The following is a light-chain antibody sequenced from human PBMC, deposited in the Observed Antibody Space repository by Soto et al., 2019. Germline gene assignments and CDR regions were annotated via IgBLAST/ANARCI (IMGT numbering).Light chain of an antibody. CDR1: SSDVGYYDY. CDR3: SSDAGSNTVV. CDR2: EVS. J-gene: IGLJ2*01. Sequence: QSALTQPPSASGSPGQSVTITCTGTSSDVGYYDYVSWYQQHPGKAPKLMIYEVSKRPSGVPDRFSGSKSGNTASLTVSGLQADDEADYYCSSDAGSNTVVFGGGTKLTVL. V-gene: IGLV2-8*01.